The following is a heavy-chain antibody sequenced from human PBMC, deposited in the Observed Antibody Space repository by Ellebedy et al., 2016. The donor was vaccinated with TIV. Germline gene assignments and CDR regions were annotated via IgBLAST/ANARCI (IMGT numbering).Heavy chain of an antibody. CDR2: IIPILGIA. V-gene: IGHV1-69*04. D-gene: IGHD3-10*01. J-gene: IGHJ4*02. CDR3: ARGLTMVRGVIIPYFDY. Sequence: SVKVSCXASGGTFSSYAISWVRQAPGQGLEWMGRIIPILGIANYAQKFQGRVTITADKSTSTAYMELSSLRSEDTAVYYCARGLTMVRGVIIPYFDYWGQGTLVTVSS. CDR1: GGTFSSYA.